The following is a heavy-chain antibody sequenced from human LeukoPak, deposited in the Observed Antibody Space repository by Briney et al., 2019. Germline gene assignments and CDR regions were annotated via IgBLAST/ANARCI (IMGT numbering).Heavy chain of an antibody. CDR2: ISWNSGSI. D-gene: IGHD6-13*01. V-gene: IGHV3-9*01. Sequence: GGSLRLSCAASGFTFDDYAMHWVRQAPGKGLEWVSGISWNSGSIGYADSVKGRFTISRDNAKSSLYLQMNSLRAEDTALYYCALLTGIAAAGPRDIWGQGTMVTVSS. CDR3: ALLTGIAAAGPRDI. CDR1: GFTFDDYA. J-gene: IGHJ3*02.